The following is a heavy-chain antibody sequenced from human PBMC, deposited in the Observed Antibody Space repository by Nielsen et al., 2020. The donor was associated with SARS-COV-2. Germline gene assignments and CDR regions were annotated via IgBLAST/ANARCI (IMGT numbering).Heavy chain of an antibody. V-gene: IGHV3-64D*06. J-gene: IGHJ4*02. D-gene: IGHD5-24*01. CDR2: ISSNGGST. Sequence: WIRQPPGKGLEYVSAISSNGGSTYYADSVKGRFTISRDNSKNTLYLQMSSLRAEDTAVYYCVKVGEMATISTYFDYWGQGTLVTVSS. CDR3: VKVGEMATISTYFDY.